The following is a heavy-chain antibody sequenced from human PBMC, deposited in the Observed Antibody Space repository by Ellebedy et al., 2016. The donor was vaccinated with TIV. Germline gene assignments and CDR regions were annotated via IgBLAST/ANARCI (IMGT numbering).Heavy chain of an antibody. D-gene: IGHD3-10*01. CDR1: GYTFTAYH. Sequence: ASVKVSCKASGYTFTAYHIHWVRQAPGQGLEWMGWIYPYNGDTNYAQKFQGRVTMTRDTSISTGYMELSRLRSDDTAVYYCARVSNVGSGSYLDYWGQGTLVTVSS. CDR3: ARVSNVGSGSYLDY. J-gene: IGHJ4*02. V-gene: IGHV1-2*02. CDR2: IYPYNGDT.